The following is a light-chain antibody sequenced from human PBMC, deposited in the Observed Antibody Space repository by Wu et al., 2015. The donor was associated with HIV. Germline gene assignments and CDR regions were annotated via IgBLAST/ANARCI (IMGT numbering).Light chain of an antibody. CDR2: GAS. J-gene: IGKJ4*01. V-gene: IGKV3-20*01. Sequence: EIVLTQSPGTLSLSPGDRATLSCRASQSVYSTFLAWYQQKSGQAPRLLIYGASRRATGIPDRFSGSGSGTEFTLTISRLEPEDFAVYYCHQYGTAPITIGGGTEVEIK. CDR3: HQYGTAPIT. CDR1: QSVYSTF.